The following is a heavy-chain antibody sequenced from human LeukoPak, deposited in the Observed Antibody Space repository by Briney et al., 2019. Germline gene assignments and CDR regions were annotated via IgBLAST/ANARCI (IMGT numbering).Heavy chain of an antibody. Sequence: SETLSLTCAVYGGSFSGYYWSWIRQPPGKGLEWIGEINHSGSTNYNPSLKSRVTISVDTSKNQFSLKLSSVTAADTAVYYCATQYKGYCSSTSCEGHFDYWGQGTLVTVSS. D-gene: IGHD2-2*01. J-gene: IGHJ4*02. CDR3: ATQYKGYCSSTSCEGHFDY. CDR2: INHSGST. CDR1: GGSFSGYY. V-gene: IGHV4-34*01.